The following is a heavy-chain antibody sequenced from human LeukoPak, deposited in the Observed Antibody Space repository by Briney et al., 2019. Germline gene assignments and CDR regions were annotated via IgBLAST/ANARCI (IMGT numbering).Heavy chain of an antibody. CDR1: GFTFSDYY. Sequence: GGSLRLSCAASGFTFSDYYMNWIRQAPGKGLEWVSYISSSGGTIYYADSVKGRFTISRDNAKNSLYLQMNSLRAEDTAVYYCARGGYGDYFDYWGQGTLVTASS. CDR2: ISSSGGTI. J-gene: IGHJ4*02. CDR3: ARGGYGDYFDY. V-gene: IGHV3-11*04. D-gene: IGHD4-17*01.